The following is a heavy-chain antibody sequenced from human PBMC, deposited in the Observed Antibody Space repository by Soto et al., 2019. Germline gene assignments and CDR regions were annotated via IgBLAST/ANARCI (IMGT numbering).Heavy chain of an antibody. CDR3: ARSGYYDFWSGYQAGGNWFDP. J-gene: IGHJ5*02. CDR2: IYHSGST. V-gene: IGHV4-30-2*01. Sequence: LCLSWAVVGGSSISGGCSWSWIRQPPGKGLEWIGYIYHSGSTYYNPSLKSRVTISVDRSKNQFSLKLSSVTAADTAVYYCARSGYYDFWSGYQAGGNWFDPWGQGTLVTVSS. D-gene: IGHD3-3*01. CDR1: GGSSISGGCS.